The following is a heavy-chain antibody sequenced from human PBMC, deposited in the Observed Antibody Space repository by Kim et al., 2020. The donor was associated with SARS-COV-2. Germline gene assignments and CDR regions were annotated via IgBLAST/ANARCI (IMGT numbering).Heavy chain of an antibody. D-gene: IGHD5-12*01. Sequence: GESLKISCKGSGYSFTSYWIGWVRQMPGKGLEWMGIIYPGDSDTRYSPSSQGQVTISADKSISTAYLQWSSLKASDTAMYYCARGGYSGYDFVGDSSGSTSYGMDVWGQGTTVTVTS. V-gene: IGHV5-51*01. CDR2: IYPGDSDT. CDR3: ARGGYSGYDFVGDSSGSTSYGMDV. CDR1: GYSFTSYW. J-gene: IGHJ6*02.